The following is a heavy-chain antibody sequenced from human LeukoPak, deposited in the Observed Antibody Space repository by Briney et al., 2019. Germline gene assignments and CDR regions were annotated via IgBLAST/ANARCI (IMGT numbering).Heavy chain of an antibody. J-gene: IGHJ4*02. D-gene: IGHD6-13*01. V-gene: IGHV3-53*01. CDR3: ARDRPYSTSWYSFDS. Sequence: SGGSLRLSCAASGFIVSNSYMNWVRQTPGKGLEWVSVMHRGGSTYYSDSVKGRFTISRDNAKNTLYLQTNSLRAEDTAVYYCARDRPYSTSWYSFDSWGQGTLVTVSS. CDR1: GFIVSNSY. CDR2: MHRGGST.